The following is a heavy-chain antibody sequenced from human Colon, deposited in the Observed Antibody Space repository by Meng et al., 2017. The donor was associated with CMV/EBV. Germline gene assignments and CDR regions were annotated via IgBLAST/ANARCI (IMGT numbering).Heavy chain of an antibody. J-gene: IGHJ3*01. CDR2: FFNSDGRI. V-gene: IGHV3-23*03. CDR3: AKDFVSHPLSAFHV. Sequence: GESLKISCAASGFGLSNYGINWVRQAPGKGLEWVSVFFNSDGRIYYADSVKGRFTMSRDRSKNTFYLQMNSLRDDDTALYYCAKDFVSHPLSAFHVWGHGTMVTVSS. CDR1: GFGLSNYG. D-gene: IGHD2-21*01.